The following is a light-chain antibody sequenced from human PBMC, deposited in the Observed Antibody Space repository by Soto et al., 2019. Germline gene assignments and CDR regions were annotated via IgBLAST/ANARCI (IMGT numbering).Light chain of an antibody. J-gene: IGKJ4*01. V-gene: IGKV3-20*01. CDR1: QSVSNSH. CDR3: QQYDKSPLT. Sequence: EIVLTQSPGTLSLSPGERATLSCRASQSVSNSHLAWHQQKPGQAPRLLIFGVSSRAAGIPDRFSGSGSGTDFTLTISRLDPEDYAVYYCQQYDKSPLTLGGGTKVDIK. CDR2: GVS.